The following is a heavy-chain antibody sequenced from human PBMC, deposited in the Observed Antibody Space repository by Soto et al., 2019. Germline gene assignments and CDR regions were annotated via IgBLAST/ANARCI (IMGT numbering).Heavy chain of an antibody. CDR2: INSNSRTV. J-gene: IGHJ5*02. D-gene: IGHD3-22*01. CDR3: ARGLYYKPGADWFDP. CDR1: GFIFNKFS. Sequence: PGGSLRLSCAASGFIFNKFSMNWVRQAQGKGLEWISYINSNSRTVYYADSVKGRFTISRDNAKNSLYLQMDSLRAEDTAVYYCARGLYYKPGADWFDPWGQGTLVTVSS. V-gene: IGHV3-48*01.